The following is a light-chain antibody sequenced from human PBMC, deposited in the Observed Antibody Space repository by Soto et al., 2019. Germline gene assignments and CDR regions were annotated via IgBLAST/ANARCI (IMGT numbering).Light chain of an antibody. J-gene: IGKJ1*01. Sequence: IQMPQSPSSLSASVGERVSITCRASQTISSWLAWYQQKPGKAPKLLIYKASTLKSGVPSRFSGSGSGTEFTLTISSLQPDDFATYYCQHYNSYSEAFGQGTKVDIK. CDR3: QHYNSYSEA. CDR1: QTISSW. V-gene: IGKV1-5*03. CDR2: KAS.